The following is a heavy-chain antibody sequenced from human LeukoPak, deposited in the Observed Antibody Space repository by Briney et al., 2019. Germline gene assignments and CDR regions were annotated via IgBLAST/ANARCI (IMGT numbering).Heavy chain of an antibody. CDR3: ANVEMATKGYGMGV. Sequence: PVKVSCKASGGTFSSYAISWVRQAPGQGLEWMGRIIPILGIANYAQKFQGRVTITADKSTSTAYMVLSSLRSEDTAVYYCANVEMATKGYGMGVWGQGTTVTVSS. V-gene: IGHV1-69*04. CDR2: IIPILGIA. J-gene: IGHJ6*02. D-gene: IGHD5-24*01. CDR1: GGTFSSYA.